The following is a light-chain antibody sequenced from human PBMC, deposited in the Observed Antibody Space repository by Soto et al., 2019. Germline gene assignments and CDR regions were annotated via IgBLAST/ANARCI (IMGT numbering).Light chain of an antibody. J-gene: IGKJ1*01. CDR3: QQYGDSPTT. CDR1: HSVSSSY. CDR2: GAS. V-gene: IGKV3-20*01. Sequence: ETVLTQSPGTLSFSPGERATLSCRASHSVSSSYLAWYQQKPGQAPRLLIYGASSRATGIPDRFSGSGSGTDFTLTIRRLEPEDFAVYYCQQYGDSPTTFGQGTKVDI.